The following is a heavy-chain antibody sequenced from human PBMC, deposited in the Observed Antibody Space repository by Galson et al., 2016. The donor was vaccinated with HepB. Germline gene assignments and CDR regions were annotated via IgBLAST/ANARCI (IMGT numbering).Heavy chain of an antibody. CDR3: AKERGVDYFDTSGDAFDI. CDR1: GFTFNSYA. D-gene: IGHD3-22*01. Sequence: SLRLSCAASGFTFNSYAMSWVRQAPGKGLDWVSGISGSGGSTFHADSVKGRFTISRDNYNNTLYLQMNSLRVEDTAIYYCAKERGVDYFDTSGDAFDIWGQGTMVTVS. V-gene: IGHV3-23*01. CDR2: ISGSGGST. J-gene: IGHJ3*02.